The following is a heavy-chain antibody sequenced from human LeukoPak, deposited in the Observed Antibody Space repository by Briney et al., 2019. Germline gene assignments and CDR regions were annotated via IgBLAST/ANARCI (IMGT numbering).Heavy chain of an antibody. J-gene: IGHJ6*03. D-gene: IGHD3-10*01. CDR3: ARVKVHMVRGVISPRGYYMDV. Sequence: PDPLCLTCAVYGWCFSGYYVSWIRQTPGKGPECIGEINHNGSTNYNPSLKSRVTISVDTSKNQFSLKLSSVTAADTAVYYCARVKVHMVRGVISPRGYYMDVWGKGTTVTVSS. CDR1: GWCFSGYY. CDR2: INHNGST. V-gene: IGHV4-34*01.